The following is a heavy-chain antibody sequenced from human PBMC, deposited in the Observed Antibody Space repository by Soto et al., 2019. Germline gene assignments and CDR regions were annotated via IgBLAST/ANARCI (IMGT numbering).Heavy chain of an antibody. V-gene: IGHV4-30-4*01. D-gene: IGHD5-18*01. J-gene: IGHJ4*02. CDR2: IYYSGST. CDR1: GGSISSGDYY. Sequence: QVQLQESGPGLVKPSQTLSLTCTVSGGSISSGDYYWSWIRQPPGKGLEWIGYIYYSGSTYYNPSLKRRVTLSVGTSQNQFSLKLSSVTAADPAVYYCARSGYSYAIFDYWGQGTLVTVSS. CDR3: ARSGYSYAIFDY.